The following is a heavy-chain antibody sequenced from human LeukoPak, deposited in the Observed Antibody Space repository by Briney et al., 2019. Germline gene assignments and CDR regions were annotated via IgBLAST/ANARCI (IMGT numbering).Heavy chain of an antibody. J-gene: IGHJ6*03. CDR2: INPNSGGT. D-gene: IGHD3-9*01. CDR3: ARDGTGYTLYYYMAV. V-gene: IGHV1-2*02. Sequence: ASVKVSCKTSGYTFTGYYVHWVRQAPGQGLEWMGWINPNSGGTNYAQKFQGRVTMARDTSISTAYMELSRLRSDDTAVYCCARDGTGYTLYYYMAVWGKGTTVTISS. CDR1: GYTFTGYY.